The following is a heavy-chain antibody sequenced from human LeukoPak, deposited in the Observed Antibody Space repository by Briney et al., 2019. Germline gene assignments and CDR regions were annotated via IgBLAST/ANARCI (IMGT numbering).Heavy chain of an antibody. J-gene: IGHJ3*02. D-gene: IGHD1-26*01. CDR3: ARHDAGATYDAFDI. CDR1: GGSISSYY. CDR2: IYYSGST. V-gene: IGHV4-59*08. Sequence: SETLSLTCTVSGGSISSYYWSWIRQPPGKGLEWIGYIYYSGSTNYNPSLKSRVTISVDTSKNRFSLKLSSVTAADTAVYYCARHDAGATYDAFDIWGQGTMVTVSS.